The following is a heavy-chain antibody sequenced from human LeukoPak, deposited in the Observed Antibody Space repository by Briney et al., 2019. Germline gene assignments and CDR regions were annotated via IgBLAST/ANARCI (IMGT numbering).Heavy chain of an antibody. CDR1: GYTFTDYY. Sequence: ASVKVSCKASGYTFTDYYVHWVRQAPGQGLEWMGWINPISGGTNYAQNFQGRVTMTRDTSITTAYMELSRLRSDDTAVYYCARGGNYGGNSGMCTYWGQGTLVTVSS. CDR2: INPISGGT. CDR3: ARGGNYGGNSGMCTY. D-gene: IGHD4-23*01. J-gene: IGHJ4*02. V-gene: IGHV1-2*02.